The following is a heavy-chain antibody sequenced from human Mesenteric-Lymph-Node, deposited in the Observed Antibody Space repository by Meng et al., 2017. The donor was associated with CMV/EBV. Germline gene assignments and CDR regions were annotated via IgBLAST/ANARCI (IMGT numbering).Heavy chain of an antibody. Sequence: SETLSLTCAVYGGSFSGYYWSWIRQPPGKGLEWIGEINHSGSTNYNPSLHSRVTMSVDTSKNQFSLNLRSVTAADTAMYFCARTMYYEFWSGPGSNFYNWFDPWGQGTPVTVSS. V-gene: IGHV4-34*01. J-gene: IGHJ5*02. CDR3: ARTMYYEFWSGPGSNFYNWFDP. CDR2: INHSGST. CDR1: GGSFSGYY. D-gene: IGHD3-3*01.